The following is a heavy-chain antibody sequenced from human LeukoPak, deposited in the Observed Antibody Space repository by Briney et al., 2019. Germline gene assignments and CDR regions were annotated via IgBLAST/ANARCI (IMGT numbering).Heavy chain of an antibody. CDR3: ARDPSRSCAGGNCFSS. V-gene: IGHV4-39*07. CDR2: VLFSGNT. D-gene: IGHD2-15*01. Sequence: SETLSLTCTVSGDSISTSSYYWGWIRQPPGKGLEWIGSVLFSGNTYYEPSLKSRVTISVATSTNQFSLNVRSVSAADTAVYYCARDPSRSCAGGNCFSSWGQGTLVIVSS. J-gene: IGHJ5*02. CDR1: GDSISTSSYY.